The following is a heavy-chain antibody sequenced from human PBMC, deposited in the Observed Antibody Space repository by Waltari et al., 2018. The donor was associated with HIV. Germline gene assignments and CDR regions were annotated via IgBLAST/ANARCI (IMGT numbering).Heavy chain of an antibody. CDR2: INAGNGNT. CDR1: GYIFTTYS. Sequence: QVQLVQSGAEVKSPGASVKVSCRTSGYIFTTYSMHWGRQAPGQRLEWMGWINAGNGNTKYSQKFQDRVTISRDTSASTVYMELISLRSEDTAVYYCARDVDRGRGNWFDPWGQGTLVTVSS. D-gene: IGHD3-10*01. V-gene: IGHV1-3*01. J-gene: IGHJ5*02. CDR3: ARDVDRGRGNWFDP.